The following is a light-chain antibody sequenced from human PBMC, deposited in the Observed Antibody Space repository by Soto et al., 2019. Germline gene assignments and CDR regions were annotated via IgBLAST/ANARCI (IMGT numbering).Light chain of an antibody. CDR2: DVS. Sequence: QSALTQPASVSGSPGQSITISCTGTSSDVGAYNFVSWYQQHPGKAPKLMIYDVSERPSGVSNRFSGSKSGNTASLTISGLQAEDEADYYCSSYTSTSTLVVFGGGTKLTVL. CDR1: SSDVGAYNF. CDR3: SSYTSTSTLVV. J-gene: IGLJ2*01. V-gene: IGLV2-14*03.